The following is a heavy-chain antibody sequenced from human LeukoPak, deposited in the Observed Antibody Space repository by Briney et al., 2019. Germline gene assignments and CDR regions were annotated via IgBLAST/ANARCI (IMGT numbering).Heavy chain of an antibody. D-gene: IGHD5-24*01. J-gene: IGHJ3*01. V-gene: IGHV1-8*03. CDR1: GYTFTTYD. CDR2: MNPNSGHT. CDR3: ARNYLGLGT. Sequence: ASVKVSCKASGYTFTTYDIIWVRQATGQGLEWMGWMNPNSGHTVYAQKFQGRVTLTRDTSISTAYMELTSLSPEDTAFYYCARNYLGLGTWGQGTMVTVSS.